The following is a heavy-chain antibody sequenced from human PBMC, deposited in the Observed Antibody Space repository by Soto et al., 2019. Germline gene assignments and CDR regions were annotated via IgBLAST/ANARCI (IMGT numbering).Heavy chain of an antibody. CDR2: INWKSGTL. J-gene: IGHJ4*02. CDR3: AKDKGRLRVMYFSDY. V-gene: IGHV3-9*01. CDR1: GFTFDNYV. Sequence: GGSLRLSCAASGFTFDNYVLHWVRQAPGKGLEWVSGINWKSGTLGYADSVKGRFSISRDNAKKTLYLQMNNLRAEDTALYYCAKDKGRLRVMYFSDYWGQGTPVTVSS. D-gene: IGHD3-9*01.